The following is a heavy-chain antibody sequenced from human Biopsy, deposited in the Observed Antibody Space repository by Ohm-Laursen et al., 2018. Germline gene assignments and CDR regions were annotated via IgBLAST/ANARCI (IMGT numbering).Heavy chain of an antibody. CDR1: GFTFDDYA. CDR3: AKDRFPYTSGYSSVFEY. D-gene: IGHD3-22*01. J-gene: IGHJ4*02. V-gene: IGHV3-30*18. Sequence: SLRLSCSASGFTFDDYAMHWVRQAPGKGLEWVSLISNDGDIKYSADSMEGRFTISRDNSGNTLFLQMNSLKAEDTAVYYCAKDRFPYTSGYSSVFEYWGQGTLVTVSS. CDR2: ISNDGDIK.